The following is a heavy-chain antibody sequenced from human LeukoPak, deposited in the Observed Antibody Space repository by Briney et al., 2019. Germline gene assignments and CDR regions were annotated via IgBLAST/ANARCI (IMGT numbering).Heavy chain of an antibody. D-gene: IGHD2-2*02. CDR1: GFTFRNYG. CDR2: IWYDGSKN. J-gene: IGHJ4*02. CDR3: ARAPYTTGRSFYFDS. V-gene: IGHV3-33*01. Sequence: GGSLRLSCAASGFTFRNYGMHWVRQAPGKGQEWVAIIWYDGSKNYYADSVKGRFTISRDNFNNTLYLQMNSLRAEDTALYYCARAPYTTGRSFYFDSWGQGTLVTVSS.